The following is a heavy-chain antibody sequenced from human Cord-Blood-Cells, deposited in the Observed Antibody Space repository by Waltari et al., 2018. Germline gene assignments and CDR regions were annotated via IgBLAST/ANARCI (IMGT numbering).Heavy chain of an antibody. D-gene: IGHD3-3*01. V-gene: IGHV4-39*01. CDR3: ASGITIFGVVIYNWFDP. Sequence: QLQLQESGPGLVKPSETLSLTCTVSGGSISSSSYYWGWIRQPPGKGLEWIGSIYYSGSTYYNPSLKSRVTISVDTSKNQFSLKLSSVTAADTAVYYCASGITIFGVVIYNWFDPWGQGTLVTVSS. CDR2: IYYSGST. CDR1: GGSISSSSYY. J-gene: IGHJ5*02.